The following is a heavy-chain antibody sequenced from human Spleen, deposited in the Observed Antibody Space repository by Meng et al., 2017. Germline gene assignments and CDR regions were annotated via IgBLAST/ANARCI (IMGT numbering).Heavy chain of an antibody. J-gene: IGHJ6*02. Sequence: GESLKISCAASGFTFSTFQMNWVRQAPGKGLEWVSYISSSGSDVYYADAVKGRFTISRDNARNSLYLQMNSLRVEDTAVYYCARDLSNEGSYFYYGMDVWGQGTTVTVSS. CDR2: ISSSGSDV. CDR1: GFTFSTFQ. D-gene: IGHD5/OR15-5a*01. V-gene: IGHV3-48*03. CDR3: ARDLSNEGSYFYYGMDV.